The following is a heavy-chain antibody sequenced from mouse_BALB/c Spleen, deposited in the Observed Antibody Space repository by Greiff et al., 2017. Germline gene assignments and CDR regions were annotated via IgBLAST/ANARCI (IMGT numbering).Heavy chain of an antibody. V-gene: IGHV3-2*02. CDR1: GYSITSDYA. CDR3: ARGHPAWFAY. J-gene: IGHJ3*01. CDR2: ISYSGST. Sequence: EVKLVESGPGLVKPSQSLSLTCTVTGYSITSDYAWNWIRQFPGNKLEWMGYISYSGSTSYNPSLKSRISITRDTSKNQFFLQLNSVTTEDTATYYCARGHPAWFAYWGQGTLVTVSA.